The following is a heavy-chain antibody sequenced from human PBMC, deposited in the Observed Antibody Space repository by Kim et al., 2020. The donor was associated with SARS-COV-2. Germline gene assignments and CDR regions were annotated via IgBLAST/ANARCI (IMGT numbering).Heavy chain of an antibody. CDR3: ARALQMFRAIFPYFYGLDA. Sequence: GGSLRLSCVASGFTFSDYDVNWVRQAPGKGLEWISYISNSGTTTYYADSVKGGFTISRDNAKNSQYLQMNSLRVEDTAVYYCARALQMFRAIFPYFYGLDAWGKGTTV. CDR2: ISNSGTTT. D-gene: IGHD3-10*01. V-gene: IGHV3-48*03. CDR1: GFTFSDYD. J-gene: IGHJ6*04.